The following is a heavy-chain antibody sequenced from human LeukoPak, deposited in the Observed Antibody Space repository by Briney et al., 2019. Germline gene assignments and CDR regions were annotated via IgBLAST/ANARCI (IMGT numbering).Heavy chain of an antibody. V-gene: IGHV3-21*01. D-gene: IGHD3-10*01. CDR3: ARDRVTMVRGVIIPNDY. CDR2: ISSSSSYI. Sequence: GGSLRLSCAASGFTFSSYSMNWVRQAPGKGLEWVSSISSSSSYIYYADSVKGRFTISRDSAKNSLYLQMDSLRAEDTAVYYCARDRVTMVRGVIIPNDYWGQGTLVTVSS. J-gene: IGHJ4*02. CDR1: GFTFSSYS.